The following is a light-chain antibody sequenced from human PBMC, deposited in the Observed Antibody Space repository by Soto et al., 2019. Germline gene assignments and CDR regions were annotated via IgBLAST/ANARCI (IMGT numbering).Light chain of an antibody. V-gene: IGKV3-11*01. J-gene: IGKJ4*01. Sequence: EIVLTQSPATLSLTTGERATLSCRASQSLGYYLAWFQQKHGQAPRLLIYDTSNRASGIPDRFSGSGSGTDFTLTISSLDPEDFAVYYCQQRRDWPLTFGGGTKVEIK. CDR1: QSLGYY. CDR3: QQRRDWPLT. CDR2: DTS.